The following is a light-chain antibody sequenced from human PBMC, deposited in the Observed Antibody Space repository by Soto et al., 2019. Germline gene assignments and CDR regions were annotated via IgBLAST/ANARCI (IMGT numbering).Light chain of an antibody. CDR3: SLYTSENTYV. CDR1: STDFVSYNR. V-gene: IGLV2-18*01. Sequence: QSALTQPPSVSGSPGQSVTISCTGTSTDFVSYNRVSWYQQPPGTAPELIIYEASNRPSGVPGRFSGPKSGNTASLTISGLQAADEADYYCSLYTSENTYVFGTGTKVTVL. J-gene: IGLJ1*01. CDR2: EAS.